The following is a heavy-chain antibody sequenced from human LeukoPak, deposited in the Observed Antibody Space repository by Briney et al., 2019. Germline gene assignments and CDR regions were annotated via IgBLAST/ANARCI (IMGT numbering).Heavy chain of an antibody. J-gene: IGHJ4*02. Sequence: GGSLRLSCAASGFIFSNYAMSWVRLAPGKGLEWVSAIDSTGAYTWYADSVKGRFTISKDSSKTILYLQMNSLRAEDAAVYFCAKGSAAGRPYYFDYWGQGTLVTVSS. D-gene: IGHD6-25*01. CDR3: AKGSAAGRPYYFDY. CDR2: IDSTGAYT. V-gene: IGHV3-23*01. CDR1: GFIFSNYA.